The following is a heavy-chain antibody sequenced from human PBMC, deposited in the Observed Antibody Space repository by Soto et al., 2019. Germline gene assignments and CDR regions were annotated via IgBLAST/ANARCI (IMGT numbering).Heavy chain of an antibody. J-gene: IGHJ6*02. D-gene: IGHD3-3*01. V-gene: IGHV3-30*18. Sequence: QVQLVASGGGVVQPGRSLRLSCAASGFTFSSYGMHWVRQAPGKGLEWVAVISYDGSNKYYADSVKGRFTISRDNSKNTLYLQMNSLRAEDTAVYYCAKDSTIFGVVISYGMDVWGQGTTVTVSS. CDR3: AKDSTIFGVVISYGMDV. CDR2: ISYDGSNK. CDR1: GFTFSSYG.